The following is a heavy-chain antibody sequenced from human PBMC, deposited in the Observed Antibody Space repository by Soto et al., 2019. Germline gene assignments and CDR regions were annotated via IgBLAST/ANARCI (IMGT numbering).Heavy chain of an antibody. CDR2: IYYTGIT. CDR1: GGSISSGSYF. J-gene: IGHJ5*02. CDR3: ARVLLRPSTHLDL. D-gene: IGHD2-15*01. Sequence: SETLSLTCTVSGGSISSGSYFWSWVRQRPGEGLEWIGNIYYTGITYYNLSLKSRVAISVDTSKNHFSLTLTSLTAAATAIYYCARVLLRPSTHLDLWGQGTMVTVSS. V-gene: IGHV4-31*03.